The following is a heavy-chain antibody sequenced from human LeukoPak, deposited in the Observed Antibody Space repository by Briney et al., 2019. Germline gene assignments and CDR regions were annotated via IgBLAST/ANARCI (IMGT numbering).Heavy chain of an antibody. CDR3: ARAPSEIGGYYPEYFRH. CDR2: IKSDGST. Sequence: GGSLRLSCAASGFTFSTYWMHWVRQAPGKGLVWVSRIKSDGSTDYADSVKGRFTISRDNAKNTVSLQMNSLRAEDTGVYYCARAPSEIGGYYPEYFRHWGQGTLVTVSS. CDR1: GFTFSTYW. D-gene: IGHD3-22*01. V-gene: IGHV3-74*01. J-gene: IGHJ1*01.